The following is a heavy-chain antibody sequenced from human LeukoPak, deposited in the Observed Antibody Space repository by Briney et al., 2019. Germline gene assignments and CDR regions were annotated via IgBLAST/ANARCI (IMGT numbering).Heavy chain of an antibody. V-gene: IGHV3-23*01. CDR3: AKDFRIGYSAHFDY. CDR1: GFTFRSHA. J-gene: IGHJ4*02. D-gene: IGHD2-21*01. CDR2: IYENGGTT. Sequence: GGSLRLSCVGSGFTFRSHAMSWVRQAPEKGLEFVSGIYENGGTTYYADSVKGRFSISRDNSKNTLYLQMDSLRGEDTAVYYSAKDFRIGYSAHFDYWGQGALVTVSS.